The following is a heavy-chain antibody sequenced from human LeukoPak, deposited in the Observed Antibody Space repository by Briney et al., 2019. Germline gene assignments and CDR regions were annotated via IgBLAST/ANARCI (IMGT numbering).Heavy chain of an antibody. D-gene: IGHD2-15*01. CDR2: INPNSGGT. J-gene: IGHJ5*02. V-gene: IGHV1-2*02. Sequence: ASVKVSCKASGYTFTGYYMHWVRQAPGQGLEWMGWINPNSGGTNYAQKFQGRVTMTRDTSISTAYMELSRLRSDDTAVYYCARDPRPRGYCSGGSCYFETNWFDPWGQGTLVTVSS. CDR1: GYTFTGYY. CDR3: ARDPRPRGYCSGGSCYFETNWFDP.